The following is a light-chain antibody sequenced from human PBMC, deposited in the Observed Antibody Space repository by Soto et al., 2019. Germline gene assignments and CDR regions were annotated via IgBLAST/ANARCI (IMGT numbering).Light chain of an antibody. CDR3: QSYDSSLSGYV. J-gene: IGLJ1*01. CDR1: SSNIGAGYD. CDR2: DDN. V-gene: IGLV1-40*01. Sequence: QSVLTQPPSVSGAPGQRVTISCTGSSSNIGAGYDLRWYRQLPGTAPKLLIYDDNNRPSGVPDRFSGSKSGTSASLAISGLQAEDEADYYCQSYDSSLSGYVFGTGTKVTVL.